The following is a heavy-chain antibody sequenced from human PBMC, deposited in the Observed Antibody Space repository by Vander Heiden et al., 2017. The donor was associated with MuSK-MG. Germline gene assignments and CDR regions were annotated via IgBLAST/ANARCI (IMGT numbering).Heavy chain of an antibody. D-gene: IGHD3-9*01. V-gene: IGHV1-8*01. J-gene: IGHJ5*01. CDR2: MNPNSGNT. Sequence: QVQLVQSGAEVKKPGASVKVSCKASGYAFTNYDINWVRQAPGQGLEWMGWMNPNSGNTDCAQRFQGRVTMTRNTSISTAYMELSSLRSEDTAVYYCARGRYDLPTALYNRWFDSWGQGTLVTVSS. CDR1: GYAFTNYD. CDR3: ARGRYDLPTALYNRWFDS.